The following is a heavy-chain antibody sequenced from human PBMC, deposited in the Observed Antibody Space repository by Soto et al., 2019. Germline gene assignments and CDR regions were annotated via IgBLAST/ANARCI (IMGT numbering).Heavy chain of an antibody. J-gene: IGHJ4*02. CDR2: ISSSSSTI. CDR1: GFIFSSYS. Sequence: GGSLRVSCAASGFIFSSYSMNWVRQAPGKGLEWVSYISSSSSTIYYADSVKGRFTISRDNAKNSLYLQMNSLRAEDTAVYYCARDIWNYEGGFDYWGQGTLVTVSS. D-gene: IGHD1-7*01. V-gene: IGHV3-48*01. CDR3: ARDIWNYEGGFDY.